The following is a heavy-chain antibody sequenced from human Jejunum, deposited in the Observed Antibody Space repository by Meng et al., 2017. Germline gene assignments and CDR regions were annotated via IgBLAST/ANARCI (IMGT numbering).Heavy chain of an antibody. CDR3: TRGGDPRANNFDY. CDR2: INHSGTT. D-gene: IGHD3-10*01. J-gene: IGHJ4*02. CDR1: GGSFSGHY. V-gene: IGHV4-34*01. Sequence: SETLSLTCAVYGGSFSGHYCGWIRQPPGKGLEWIGDINHSGTTNYNPSLKSRVTISVDTSKNQFSLILNSVTAADTAVYYCTRGGDPRANNFDYWGQGTPVTVSS.